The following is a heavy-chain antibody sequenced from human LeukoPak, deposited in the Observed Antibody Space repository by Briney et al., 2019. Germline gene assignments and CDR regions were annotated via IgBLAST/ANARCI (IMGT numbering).Heavy chain of an antibody. V-gene: IGHV4-31*03. J-gene: IGHJ1*01. D-gene: IGHD6-13*01. CDR1: GGSISSGGYY. CDR2: IYYSGST. CDR3: ATYYKSSWTGLFQH. Sequence: PSQTLSLTCTVSGGSISSGGYYWSWIRQHPGKGLEWIGYIYYSGSTYYNPSLKSRVTISVDTSKNQFSLKLSSVTAADTAVYYCATYYKSSWTGLFQHWRQGTLVTVSS.